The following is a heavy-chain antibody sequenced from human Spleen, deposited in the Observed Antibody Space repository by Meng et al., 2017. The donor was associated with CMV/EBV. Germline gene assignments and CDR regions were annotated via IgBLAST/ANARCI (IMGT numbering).Heavy chain of an antibody. D-gene: IGHD6-6*01. V-gene: IGHV3-9*03. Sequence: SLKISCAASGFAFNTYAMSWVRQAPGKGLEWVSGISWNSGSIGYADSVKGRFTISRDNAKNSLYLQMNSLRAEDMALYYCAKASGGRIAAPGDYFDYWGQGTLVTVSS. CDR3: AKASGGRIAAPGDYFDY. J-gene: IGHJ4*02. CDR2: ISWNSGSI. CDR1: GFAFNTYA.